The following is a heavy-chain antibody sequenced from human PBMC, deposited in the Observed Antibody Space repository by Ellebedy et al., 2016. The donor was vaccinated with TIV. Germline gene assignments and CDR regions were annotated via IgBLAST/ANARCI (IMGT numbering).Heavy chain of an antibody. D-gene: IGHD3-10*01. V-gene: IGHV3-23*01. CDR1: GFTFSSYA. J-gene: IGHJ3*02. Sequence: GESLKISCAASGFTFSSYAMSWVRQAPGKGLVWVSTISHTGSRTYYTDSVEGRFIISRDTSKKTLYLQMNGLRAEDTAIYYCARDPGSVGPAFDIWGQGTMVIVSS. CDR3: ARDPGSVGPAFDI. CDR2: ISHTGSRT.